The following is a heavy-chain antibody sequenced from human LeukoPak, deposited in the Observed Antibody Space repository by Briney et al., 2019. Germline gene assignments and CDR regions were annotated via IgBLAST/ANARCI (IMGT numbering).Heavy chain of an antibody. CDR3: AKGRWGTPMISPYYFDP. J-gene: IGHJ4*02. D-gene: IGHD3-16*01. Sequence: PSETLSLTCTVSSDSTSIAYWSWIRQPAGKGLEWIGRIQTSGNTHYNPSLQSRVTMSVDTSKNQFSLSLSSVTAADTAVYYCAKGRWGTPMISPYYFDPWGQGTLVTVSS. V-gene: IGHV4-4*07. CDR2: IQTSGNT. CDR1: SDSTSIAY.